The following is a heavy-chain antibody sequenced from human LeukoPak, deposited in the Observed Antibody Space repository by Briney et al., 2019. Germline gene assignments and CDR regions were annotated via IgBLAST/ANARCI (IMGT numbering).Heavy chain of an antibody. CDR1: GYTFTSHG. J-gene: IGHJ1*01. CDR3: ARDKAVTTELTQYFHH. CDR2: ISAYNGET. D-gene: IGHD4-11*01. Sequence: ASVKVSCKASGYTFTSHGISWVRQAPGQGLEWMGWISAYNGETYYAQKLQGRVTMTTDTSTNTAYMELRSLKSDDTAVYYCARDKAVTTELTQYFHHWGQGTLVTVSS. V-gene: IGHV1-18*01.